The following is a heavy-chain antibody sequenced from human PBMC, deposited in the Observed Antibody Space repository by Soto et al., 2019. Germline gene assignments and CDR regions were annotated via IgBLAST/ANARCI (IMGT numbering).Heavy chain of an antibody. V-gene: IGHV4-30-4*01. CDR3: AREAPRLDSSGVSDY. Sequence: QVQLQESGPGLVKPSQTLSLTCTVSGGSISSGDYYWSWIRQPPGKGLEWIGYIYYSGSTYYNPSLKSRVTISVDTSKNQCSLKLSSVTAADTAVYYCAREAPRLDSSGVSDYWGQGTLVTVSS. CDR2: IYYSGST. CDR1: GGSISSGDYY. D-gene: IGHD3-22*01. J-gene: IGHJ4*02.